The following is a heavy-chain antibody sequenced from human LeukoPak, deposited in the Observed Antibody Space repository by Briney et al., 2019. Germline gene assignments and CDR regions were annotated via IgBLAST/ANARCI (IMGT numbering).Heavy chain of an antibody. CDR1: GFTFDDYA. D-gene: IGHD3-16*01. CDR3: AKGRGFRVWDPWDN. CDR2: TNWDGGRT. Sequence: GGSLRLSCAASGFTFDDYAMSWDRQTPGKALEWVSGTNWDGGRTGYADSVKGRFTISRDNSKNTLFLEMNSLRVEDTAVYYCAKGRGFRVWDPWDNWGQGTLITVSS. J-gene: IGHJ4*02. V-gene: IGHV3-20*04.